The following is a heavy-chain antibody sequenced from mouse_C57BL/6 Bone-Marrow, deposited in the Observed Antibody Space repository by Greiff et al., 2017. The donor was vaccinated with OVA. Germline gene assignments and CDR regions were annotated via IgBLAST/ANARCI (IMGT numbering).Heavy chain of an antibody. CDR3: ARDDGYYSFAY. CDR1: GFTFSDYY. Sequence: EVMLVESEGGLVQPGSSMKLSCTASGFTFSDYYMAWVRQVPEKGLEWVANINYDGSSTYYLDSLKGRFIISRDNAKNILYLQMSSLKSEDTATYYCARDDGYYSFAYWGQGTLVTVSA. D-gene: IGHD2-3*01. V-gene: IGHV5-16*01. CDR2: INYDGSST. J-gene: IGHJ3*01.